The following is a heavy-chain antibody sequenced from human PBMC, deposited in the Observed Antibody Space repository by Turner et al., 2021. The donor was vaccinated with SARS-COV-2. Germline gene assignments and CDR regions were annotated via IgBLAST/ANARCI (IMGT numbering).Heavy chain of an antibody. D-gene: IGHD4-17*01. V-gene: IGHV4-39*01. CDR3: ARHSSMTTVPCDY. CDR2: IYYSGNT. Sequence: LQLQESGPGLVKPSETLSLTCAVSGGSIRSSSYYWGWIRQSPGKGLEWIGSIYYSGNTYYSPSLKSRVTISGDTSKNQFSLKLNSVTAADTAVYYCARHSSMTTVPCDYWGQGTLVTVSS. J-gene: IGHJ4*02. CDR1: GGSIRSSSYY.